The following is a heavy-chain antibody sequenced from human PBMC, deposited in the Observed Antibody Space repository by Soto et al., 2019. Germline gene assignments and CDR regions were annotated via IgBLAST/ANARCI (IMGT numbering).Heavy chain of an antibody. Sequence: GGSLRLSCAASGFTFSSYGMHWVRQAPGKGLVWVSRINSDGSRTSYADSAKGRFTISRDNAKNTVYLQMNSLRAEDTAVYYCARGDGDYYDGNGYLGRHWGQGTLVTVSS. V-gene: IGHV3-74*01. D-gene: IGHD3-22*01. CDR3: ARGDGDYYDGNGYLGRH. CDR1: GFTFSSYG. J-gene: IGHJ4*02. CDR2: INSDGSRT.